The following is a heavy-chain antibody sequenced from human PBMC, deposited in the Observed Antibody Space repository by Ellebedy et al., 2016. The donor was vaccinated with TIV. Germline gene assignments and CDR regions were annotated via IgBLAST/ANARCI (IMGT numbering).Heavy chain of an antibody. J-gene: IGHJ4*02. CDR3: AKNSNYFGREGGYFDY. CDR2: ISYDERDE. D-gene: IGHD4-11*01. CDR1: QFMFDSYG. Sequence: PGGSLRLSCAASQFMFDSYGMVWVRQAPGKGLEVVAVISYDERDEYYAESVKGRFTISRDNSKNTLYLQMNRLRLEDTALYYCAKNSNYFGREGGYFDYWGQGTLVTVSS. V-gene: IGHV3-30*18.